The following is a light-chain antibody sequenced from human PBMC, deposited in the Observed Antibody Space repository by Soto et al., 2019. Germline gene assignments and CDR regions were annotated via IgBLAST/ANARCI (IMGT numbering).Light chain of an antibody. Sequence: DIQMTQSPSSLSASVGDRVTITCRASQSISSYLYWYQQKPGKAPKLLIYAASSLQSGVPSRFSGSGSGTDFPLTISSLQPEDFATYYCQQSYSTPPSFGQGTKLEIK. CDR3: QQSYSTPPS. J-gene: IGKJ2*01. V-gene: IGKV1-39*01. CDR2: AAS. CDR1: QSISSY.